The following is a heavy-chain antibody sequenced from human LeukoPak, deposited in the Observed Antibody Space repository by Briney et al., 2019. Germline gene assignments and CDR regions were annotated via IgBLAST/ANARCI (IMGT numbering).Heavy chain of an antibody. CDR2: INHSGST. J-gene: IGHJ5*02. D-gene: IGHD3-10*01. CDR3: ARHRAMVRGRIYNWFDP. CDR1: GGSFSGYY. Sequence: PSETLSLTCAVYGGSFSGYYWSWIRQPPGKGLEWIGEINHSGSTNYNPSLKSRVTISVDTSKNQFSLKLSSVTAADTAVYYCARHRAMVRGRIYNWFDPWGQGTLVTVSS. V-gene: IGHV4-34*01.